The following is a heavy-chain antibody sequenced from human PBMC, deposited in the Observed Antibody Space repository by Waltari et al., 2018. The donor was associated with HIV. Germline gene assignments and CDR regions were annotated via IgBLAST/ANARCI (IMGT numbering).Heavy chain of an antibody. CDR1: GGSISSGSYY. CDR3: AREAFRAGYY. V-gene: IGHV4-61*02. Sequence: QVQLQESGPGLVKPSQTLSLTCTVSGGSISSGSYYWSWIRQPAGKGLEWIGRIYTSGSTNYNPSLKSRVTISVDTSKNQFSLKLSSVTAADTAVYYCAREAFRAGYYWDQGTLVTVSS. D-gene: IGHD3-3*02. CDR2: IYTSGST. J-gene: IGHJ4*02.